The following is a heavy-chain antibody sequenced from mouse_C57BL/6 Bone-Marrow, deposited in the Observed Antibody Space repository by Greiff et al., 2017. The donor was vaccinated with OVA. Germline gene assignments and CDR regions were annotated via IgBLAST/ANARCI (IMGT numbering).Heavy chain of an antibody. J-gene: IGHJ4*01. CDR3: ATNYGSSYNAMDY. CDR2: ISSGSSTI. D-gene: IGHD1-1*01. V-gene: IGHV5-17*01. CDR1: GFTFSDYG. Sequence: EVQLVESGGGLVKPGGSLKLSCAASGFTFSDYGMHWVRQAPEKGLEWVAYISSGSSTIYYADTVKGRFTISRDNAKNTLFLQMTSLRSEDTAMYYCATNYGSSYNAMDYWGQGTSVTVSS.